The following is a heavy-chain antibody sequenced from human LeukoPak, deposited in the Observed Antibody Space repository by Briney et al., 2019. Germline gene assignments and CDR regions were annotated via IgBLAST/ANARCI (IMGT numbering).Heavy chain of an antibody. J-gene: IGHJ3*02. Sequence: GGSLRLSCAASGFTFTYYWTSWVRQAPGKGLEWVANINQDDTQKYYVDSVKGRFAISKDNAKNSLYLQVNSLRAEDTALYYCAKDYDILTGYYTPGTFDIWGQGTMVTVSS. D-gene: IGHD3-9*01. CDR2: INQDDTQK. CDR1: GFTFTYYW. CDR3: AKDYDILTGYYTPGTFDI. V-gene: IGHV3-7*03.